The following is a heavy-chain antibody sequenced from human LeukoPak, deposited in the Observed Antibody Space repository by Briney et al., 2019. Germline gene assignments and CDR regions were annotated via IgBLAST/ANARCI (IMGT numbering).Heavy chain of an antibody. CDR2: ISSSGSTI. CDR3: ARTKANCSSTSCAQRNYYYGMDV. J-gene: IGHJ6*02. Sequence: GGSLRLSCAASGFTFSDYYMSWIRQAPGKGLEWVSYISSSGSTIYYADSVKGRFTISRDNAKNSLYLQMNSLRAEDTAVYYCARTKANCSSTSCAQRNYYYGMDVWGQGTTVTVSS. CDR1: GFTFSDYY. V-gene: IGHV3-11*01. D-gene: IGHD2-2*01.